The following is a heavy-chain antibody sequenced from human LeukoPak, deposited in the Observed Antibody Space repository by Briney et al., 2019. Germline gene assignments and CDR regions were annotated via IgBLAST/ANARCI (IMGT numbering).Heavy chain of an antibody. Sequence: GGSLRLSCAASGFTFSSYGMHWVRQAPGKGLEWVAVIWYDGSNKYYADSVKGRFTISRDNSKNTLYLQMNSLRAEDTAVCYCARGRFGGYSHFDYWGQGTLVTVSS. J-gene: IGHJ4*02. CDR3: ARGRFGGYSHFDY. D-gene: IGHD3-22*01. CDR2: IWYDGSNK. CDR1: GFTFSSYG. V-gene: IGHV3-33*01.